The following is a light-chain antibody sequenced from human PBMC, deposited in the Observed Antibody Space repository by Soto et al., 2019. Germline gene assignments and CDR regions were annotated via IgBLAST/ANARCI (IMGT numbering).Light chain of an antibody. CDR3: QQAHSFPLT. V-gene: IGKV1-12*01. CDR1: QGVSSW. Sequence: DIQMTQSPSSVSASVGDSITITCRASQGVSSWVAWYQQKPGKAPKLLMSAANRLQSGVPSRFGGAESGTDFTLTISSLQPEDFATYYCQQAHSFPLTFGGGTKVEIK. J-gene: IGKJ4*01. CDR2: AAN.